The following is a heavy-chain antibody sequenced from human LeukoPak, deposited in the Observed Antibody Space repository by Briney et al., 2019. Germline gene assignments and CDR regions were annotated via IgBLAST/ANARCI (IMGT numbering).Heavy chain of an antibody. D-gene: IGHD6-13*01. CDR3: ARIATAVNIFDY. CDR1: GFTVSSNY. V-gene: IGHV3-53*01. J-gene: IGHJ4*02. CDR2: IYSGSST. Sequence: GGSLRLSCAASGFTVSSNYMSRVRQAPGKGLEWVSVIYSGSSTYYADSVKGRFTISRDNSKNTLYLQMNSLRAEDTAVYYCARIATAVNIFDYWGQGTLVTVSS.